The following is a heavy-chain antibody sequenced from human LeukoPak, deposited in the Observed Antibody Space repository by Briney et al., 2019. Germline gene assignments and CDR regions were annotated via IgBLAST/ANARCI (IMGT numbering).Heavy chain of an antibody. Sequence: GGSLRLSCAASGFNISDFWMTWVRQAPGKGLEWVSYISSSGSTIYYGDSVKGRFTISRDNAKNSLYLQMNSLRAEDTAVYYCARDILTGSQSRFQHWGQGTLVTVSS. V-gene: IGHV3-48*04. CDR3: ARDILTGSQSRFQH. CDR2: ISSSGSTI. CDR1: GFNISDFW. J-gene: IGHJ1*01. D-gene: IGHD3-9*01.